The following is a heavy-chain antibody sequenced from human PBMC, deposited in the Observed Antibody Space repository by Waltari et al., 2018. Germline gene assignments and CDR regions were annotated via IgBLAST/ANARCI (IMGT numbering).Heavy chain of an antibody. Sequence: EVQLVESGGGLVKPGGSLRLSCAASGFTFSSYSMNWVRQAPGKGLEWVSSISSSSSYIYYADSVKGRFTISRDNAKNSLYLQMNSLRAEDTAVYYCARDTSSGWYDRTYYYYYGMDVWGQGTTVTVSS. D-gene: IGHD6-19*01. CDR2: ISSSSSYI. V-gene: IGHV3-21*01. J-gene: IGHJ6*02. CDR3: ARDTSSGWYDRTYYYYYGMDV. CDR1: GFTFSSYS.